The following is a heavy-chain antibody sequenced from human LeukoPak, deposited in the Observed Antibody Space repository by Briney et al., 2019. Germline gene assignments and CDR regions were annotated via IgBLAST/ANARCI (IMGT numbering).Heavy chain of an antibody. CDR1: GGSISSYY. V-gene: IGHV4-59*01. CDR3: ARSRGGSDAFDI. D-gene: IGHD2-15*01. J-gene: IGHJ3*02. CDR2: IYYSGST. Sequence: SPSETLSLTCTVSGGSISSYYWSWIRQPPGKGPEWIGYIYYSGSTNYNPSLKSRVTISVDTSKNQFSLKLSSVTAADTAVYYCARSRGGSDAFDIWGQGTMVTVSS.